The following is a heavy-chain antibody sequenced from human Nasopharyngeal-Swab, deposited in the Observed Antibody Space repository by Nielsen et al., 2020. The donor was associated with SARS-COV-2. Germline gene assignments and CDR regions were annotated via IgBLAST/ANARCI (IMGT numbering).Heavy chain of an antibody. CDR2: IYYSGSI. Sequence: WIRQPPGKGLEWIGYIYYSGSINYNPSLKSRVNISVDRSKTQFYLKLNSVTAADTAVYFCARATGTLYYYYYIDVWGKGTTVTVSS. CDR3: ARATGTLYYYYYIDV. D-gene: IGHD1-14*01. J-gene: IGHJ6*03. V-gene: IGHV4-59*01.